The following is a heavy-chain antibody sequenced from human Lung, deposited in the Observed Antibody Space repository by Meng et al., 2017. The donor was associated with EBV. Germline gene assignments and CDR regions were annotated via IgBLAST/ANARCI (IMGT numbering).Heavy chain of an antibody. J-gene: IGHJ2*01. V-gene: IGHV6-1*01. CDR1: GDSVSSSSAA. Sequence: QVQRQQPGPGSVKPPQTLPLTLAISGDSVSSSSAAWTWIRQSPSRGLEWLGRTYYRSKWYNDYAVFVKSRITINPDTSKNQFSLQLNSVTPEDTAVYYCARGATSVFDLWGRGTLVTVSS. CDR3: ARGATSVFDL. CDR2: TYYRSKWYN.